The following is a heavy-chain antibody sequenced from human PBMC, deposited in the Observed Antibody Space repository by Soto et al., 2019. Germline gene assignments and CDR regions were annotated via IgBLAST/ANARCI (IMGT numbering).Heavy chain of an antibody. D-gene: IGHD2-2*02. V-gene: IGHV5-51*01. CDR3: ARHYPAPAAIGYYYYMDV. CDR2: IYPGDSDT. CDR1: GYSFTSYW. J-gene: IGHJ6*03. Sequence: PGESLKISCKGSGYSFTSYWIGWVRQMPGKGLEWMGIIYPGDSDTRYSPSFQGQVTISADKSISTAYLQWSSLKASDTAMYYCARHYPAPAAIGYYYYMDVWGKGTTVTVSS.